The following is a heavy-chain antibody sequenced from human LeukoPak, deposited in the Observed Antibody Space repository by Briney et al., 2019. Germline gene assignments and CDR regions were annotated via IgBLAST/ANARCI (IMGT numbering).Heavy chain of an antibody. CDR3: AKESVLLWFGESTNNWFDP. Sequence: GGSLRLSCAASGFTFSSYAMSWVRQAPGKGLEWVSAISGSGGSTYYADSVKGRFTISRDNSKNTLYLQMNSLRAEDTAVYYCAKESVLLWFGESTNNWFDPWGQGTLVTVSS. CDR1: GFTFSSYA. D-gene: IGHD3-10*01. J-gene: IGHJ5*02. CDR2: ISGSGGST. V-gene: IGHV3-23*01.